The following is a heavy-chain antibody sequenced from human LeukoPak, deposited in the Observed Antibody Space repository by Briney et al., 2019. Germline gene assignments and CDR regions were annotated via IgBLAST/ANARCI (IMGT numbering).Heavy chain of an antibody. Sequence: GGSLRLSCAASGFTFSSYGMHWVRQAPGKGLEWVAVISYDGSNKYYADSVKGRFTISRDNSKNTVYLQMNSLRAEDTAVYYCAKGADSSGYYLWYFDYWGQGTLVTVSS. CDR1: GFTFSSYG. V-gene: IGHV3-30*18. CDR2: ISYDGSNK. J-gene: IGHJ4*02. D-gene: IGHD3-22*01. CDR3: AKGADSSGYYLWYFDY.